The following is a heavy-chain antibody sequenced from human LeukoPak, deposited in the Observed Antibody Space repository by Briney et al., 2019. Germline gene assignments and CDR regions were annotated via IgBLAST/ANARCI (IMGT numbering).Heavy chain of an antibody. CDR3: ARLATLMVRGVIEAYYYMDV. V-gene: IGHV5-51*01. CDR1: GYSFTTYW. Sequence: GESLKISCQGSGYSFTTYWIGWVRQMPRKGLEWMGIIFPGDSETIYSPSFQGQVTISADKSINTAYLQWSSLKASDTAMYYCARLATLMVRGVIEAYYYMDVWGKGTTVTLSS. J-gene: IGHJ6*03. D-gene: IGHD3-10*01. CDR2: IFPGDSET.